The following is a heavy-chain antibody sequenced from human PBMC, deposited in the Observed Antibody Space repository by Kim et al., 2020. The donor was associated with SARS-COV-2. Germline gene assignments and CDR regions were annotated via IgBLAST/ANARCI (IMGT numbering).Heavy chain of an antibody. Sequence: GGSLRLSCAASGFTFSSYAMHWVRQAPGKGLEWVAVISYDGSNKYYADSVKGRFTISRDNSKNTLYLQMNSLRAEDTAVYYCARGQGLWFGELLYLDWFDPWGQGTLVTVSS. D-gene: IGHD3-10*01. CDR1: GFTFSSYA. V-gene: IGHV3-30-3*01. CDR2: ISYDGSNK. CDR3: ARGQGLWFGELLYLDWFDP. J-gene: IGHJ5*02.